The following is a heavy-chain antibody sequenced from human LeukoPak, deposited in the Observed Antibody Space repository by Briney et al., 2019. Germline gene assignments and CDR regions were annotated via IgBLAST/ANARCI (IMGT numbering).Heavy chain of an antibody. Sequence: KSSETLSLTCTVSGGSISSYYWSWIRQPPGKGLEWIGYIYYSGSTNYNPSLKSRVTISVDTSKNQFSLKLSSVTAADTAVYYCARGPPGGRFDPWGQGTLVTVSS. V-gene: IGHV4-59*01. CDR1: GGSISSYY. CDR2: IYYSGST. CDR3: ARGPPGGRFDP. D-gene: IGHD3-10*01. J-gene: IGHJ5*02.